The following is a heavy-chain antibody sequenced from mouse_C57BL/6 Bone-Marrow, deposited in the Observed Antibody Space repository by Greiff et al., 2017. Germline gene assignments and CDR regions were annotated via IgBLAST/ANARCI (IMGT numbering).Heavy chain of an antibody. CDR3: ARGDYYGSPAWFAY. D-gene: IGHD1-1*01. V-gene: IGHV1-12*01. J-gene: IGHJ3*01. CDR1: GYTFTSYN. CDR2: IYPGNGDT. Sequence: QVHVKQSGAELVRPGASVKMSCKASGYTFTSYNMHWVKQTPRQGLEWIGAIYPGNGDTSYNQKFKGKATLTVDKSSSTAYMQLSSLTSEDSAVYFCARGDYYGSPAWFAYWGQGTLVTVSA.